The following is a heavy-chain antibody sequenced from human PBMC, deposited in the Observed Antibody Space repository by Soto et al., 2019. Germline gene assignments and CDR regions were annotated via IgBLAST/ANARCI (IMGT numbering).Heavy chain of an antibody. Sequence: SVKVSCKASGGTFSSYAISWVRQAPGQGLEWMGGIIPIFGTANYAQKFQGRVTITADESTSTAYMELSSLRSEDTAVYYCARGTDCSSTRCSTPYYSYYGMFVWGQGTNVTVSS. CDR3: ARGTDCSSTRCSTPYYSYYGMFV. CDR1: GGTFSSYA. V-gene: IGHV1-69*13. D-gene: IGHD2-2*01. J-gene: IGHJ6*02. CDR2: IIPIFGTA.